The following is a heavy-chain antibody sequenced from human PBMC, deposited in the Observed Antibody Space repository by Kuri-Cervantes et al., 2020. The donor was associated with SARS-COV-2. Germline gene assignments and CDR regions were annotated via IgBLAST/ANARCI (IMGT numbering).Heavy chain of an antibody. D-gene: IGHD3-22*01. CDR1: GFTFSSYA. V-gene: IGHV3-23*03. CDR3: AKDQDYYDSSGQFDY. Sequence: GGSLRLSCAASGFTFSSYAMSWVRQAPGKGLEWVSVIYSDGSSTYYADSVKGRFTISRDNSENTLYLQMNSLRAEDTAVYYCAKDQDYYDSSGQFDYWGQGTLVTVSS. CDR2: IYSDGSST. J-gene: IGHJ4*02.